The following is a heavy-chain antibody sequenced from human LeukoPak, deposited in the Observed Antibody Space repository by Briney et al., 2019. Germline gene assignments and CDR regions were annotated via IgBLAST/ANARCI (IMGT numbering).Heavy chain of an antibody. Sequence: SETLSLTCTVSGGSISSYYWSWIRQPPGKGLEWIGYIYYSGSTNYNPSLKSRVTISVDTSKNQFSLKLSSVTAADTAVYYYARTGGGGSGHFDYWGQGTLVTVSS. CDR1: GGSISSYY. V-gene: IGHV4-59*01. CDR3: ARTGGGGSGHFDY. J-gene: IGHJ4*02. D-gene: IGHD3-10*01. CDR2: IYYSGST.